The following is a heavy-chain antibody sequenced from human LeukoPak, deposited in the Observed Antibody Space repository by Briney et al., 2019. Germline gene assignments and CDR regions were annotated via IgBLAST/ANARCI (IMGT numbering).Heavy chain of an antibody. CDR3: ASNIRGWTHWYFDL. CDR1: GYTFTSYD. D-gene: IGHD6-19*01. Sequence: ASVKVSCKASGYTFTSYDINWVRQATGQGLEWMGWMNPNSGNTGYAQKFQGRVTITRNTSISTAYMEPSSLRSEDTAVYYCASNIRGWTHWYFDLWGRGTLVTVSS. V-gene: IGHV1-8*03. J-gene: IGHJ2*01. CDR2: MNPNSGNT.